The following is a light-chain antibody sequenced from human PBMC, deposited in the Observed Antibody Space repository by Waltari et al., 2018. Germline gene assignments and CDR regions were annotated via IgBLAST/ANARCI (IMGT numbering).Light chain of an antibody. J-gene: IGKJ5*01. CDR3: QQRSNWPSIT. Sequence: EIVLTQSPATLSLSTGESATLSCRARQSVSSYLAWYQQKPGQAPRLLIYDASNRATGIPARFSGSGSGTDFTLTISSLEPEDFAVYYCQQRSNWPSITFCQGTRLEIK. V-gene: IGKV3-11*01. CDR2: DAS. CDR1: QSVSSY.